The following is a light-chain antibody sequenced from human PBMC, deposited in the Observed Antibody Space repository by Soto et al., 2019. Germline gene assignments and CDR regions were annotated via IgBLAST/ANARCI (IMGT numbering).Light chain of an antibody. Sequence: EIVMTQSPATLSVSPGESATLSCRASQSVANNLAWYQQRPGQAPRLLLYGASARATGVPARFSGSGSGTEFTLTISSLQSEDFATYYCQQYDNRPLTFGGGTRVDIK. CDR1: QSVANN. J-gene: IGKJ4*01. CDR2: GAS. CDR3: QQYDNRPLT. V-gene: IGKV3-15*01.